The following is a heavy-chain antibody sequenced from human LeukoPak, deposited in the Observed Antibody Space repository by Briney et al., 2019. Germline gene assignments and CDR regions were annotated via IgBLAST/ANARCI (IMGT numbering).Heavy chain of an antibody. J-gene: IGHJ4*02. CDR2: IYTSGST. V-gene: IGHV4-61*02. D-gene: IGHD5-24*01. Sequence: SETLSLTCIVSGDSISSGSYYWSWIRQPAGKGLEWIGRIYTSGSTNYNPSLKSRVTISVDTSKNQFSLRLNSVTAADTAVYYCARGRDGYNFLNRGEYYYFDYWGQGTLVTVSS. CDR1: GDSISSGSYY. CDR3: ARGRDGYNFLNRGEYYYFDY.